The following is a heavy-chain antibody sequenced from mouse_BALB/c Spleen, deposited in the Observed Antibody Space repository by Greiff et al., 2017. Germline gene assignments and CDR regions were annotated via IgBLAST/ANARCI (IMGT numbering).Heavy chain of an antibody. Sequence: VQLQQSGPELVKPGALVKISCKASGYTFTSYYIHWVKQRPGQGLEWIGWIYPGNVNTKYNEKFKGKATLTADKSSSTAYMQLSSLTSEDSAVYFCARGITTWFAYWGQGTLVTVSA. CDR1: GYTFTSYY. J-gene: IGHJ3*01. D-gene: IGHD2-4*01. V-gene: IGHV1S56*01. CDR2: IYPGNVNT. CDR3: ARGITTWFAY.